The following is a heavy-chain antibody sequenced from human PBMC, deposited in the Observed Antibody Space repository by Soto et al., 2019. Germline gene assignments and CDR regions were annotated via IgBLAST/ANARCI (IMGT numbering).Heavy chain of an antibody. D-gene: IGHD2-15*01. CDR3: AKGKGLVLPASGAFDL. J-gene: IGHJ4*02. CDR2: INNSGAST. CDR1: GLTFRIYR. V-gene: IGHV3-23*01. Sequence: GGSLRLSCAASGLTFRIYRMSWVRQAPGKGLEWVSTINNSGASTNYADSVRGRFTISRDNSDNTLYLQMNSLRAEDTAVYYCAKGKGLVLPASGAFDLWGQGTLVTVSS.